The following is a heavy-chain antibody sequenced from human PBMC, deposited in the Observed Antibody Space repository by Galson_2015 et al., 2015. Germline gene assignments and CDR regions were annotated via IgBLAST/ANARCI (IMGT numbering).Heavy chain of an antibody. CDR3: AKGIYSYDY. CDR1: GFTFSIYD. D-gene: IGHD5-18*01. J-gene: IGHJ4*02. V-gene: IGHV3-23*01. CDR2: ISDSGGNS. Sequence: SLRLSCAASGFTFSIYDMSWVRQAPGKGLEWVSAISDSGGNSYYADSVKGRFTVSRDNSNNTLYLQMNSLRAEDTAVYYCAKGIYSYDYWGQGTLVTVS.